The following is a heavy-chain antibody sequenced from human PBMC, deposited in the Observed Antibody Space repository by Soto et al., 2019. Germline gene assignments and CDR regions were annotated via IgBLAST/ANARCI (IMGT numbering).Heavy chain of an antibody. D-gene: IGHD1-26*01. CDR2: IYYSGST. V-gene: IGHV4-31*03. J-gene: IGHJ4*02. Sequence: QVQLQESGPGLVKPSQTLSLTCTVSGGSISSGGYYWSWIRQHPGKGMEWIGYIYYSGSTYYNPCLKSRVTISGDTSKNQCSLKLSSVTAADTAVYYCAIEEGIVGATSFGYWGQGTLVTVSS. CDR1: GGSISSGGYY. CDR3: AIEEGIVGATSFGY.